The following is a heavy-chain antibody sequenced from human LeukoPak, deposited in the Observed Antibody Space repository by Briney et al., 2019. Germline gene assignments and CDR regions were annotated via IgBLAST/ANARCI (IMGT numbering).Heavy chain of an antibody. CDR1: GFTFKSYG. D-gene: IGHD3-10*01. CDR3: ARSGELLFDY. J-gene: IGHJ4*02. Sequence: GGSLRLSCAASGFTFKSYGMAWVRQAPGKGLEWVSTISGSGGSTYYADSVKGRFNVSRDNSKNTVYLHMNSLRAEDAAVYYCARSGELLFDYWGQGTLVTVSS. CDR2: ISGSGGST. V-gene: IGHV3-23*01.